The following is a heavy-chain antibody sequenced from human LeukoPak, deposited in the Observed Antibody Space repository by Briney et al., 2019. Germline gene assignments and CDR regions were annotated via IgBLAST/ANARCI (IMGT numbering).Heavy chain of an antibody. CDR2: IYTSGST. J-gene: IGHJ4*02. CDR3: ARSPYCSSTSCYVKFDY. D-gene: IGHD2-2*01. V-gene: IGHV4-61*02. Sequence: SQTLSLTCTVSGGSISSGSYYWSWIRQPAGKGLEWIGRIYTSGSTNYNPSLKSRVTISVDPSENQSSLKLSSVTAADTAVYYCARSPYCSSTSCYVKFDYWGQGTLVTVSS. CDR1: GGSISSGSYY.